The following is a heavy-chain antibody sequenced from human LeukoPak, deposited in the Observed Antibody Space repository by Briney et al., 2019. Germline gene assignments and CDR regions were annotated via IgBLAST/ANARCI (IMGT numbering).Heavy chain of an antibody. D-gene: IGHD4-17*01. J-gene: IGHJ6*03. V-gene: IGHV4-59*12. CDR3: ARDQAYGDYREGVYYYMDV. Sequence: PWETLSLTCTVSGGSISSYYWSWIRQPPGKGLEWIGYIYYSGSTNYNPSLKSRVTISVDTSKNQFSLKLSSVTAADTAVYYCARDQAYGDYREGVYYYMDVWGKGTTVTVSS. CDR2: IYYSGST. CDR1: GGSISSYY.